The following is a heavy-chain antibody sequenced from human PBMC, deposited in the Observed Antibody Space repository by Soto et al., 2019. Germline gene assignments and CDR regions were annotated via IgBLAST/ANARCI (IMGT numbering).Heavy chain of an antibody. CDR3: AKASHDDAFDI. CDR2: ISWNSGSI. CDR1: GFTFDDYA. Sequence: GGSLRLSCAASGFTFDDYAMHWVRQAPGKGLEWVSGISWNSGSIGYADSVKGRFTISRDNAKNSLYLQMNSLRAEDTALYYCAKASHDDAFDIWGQGTMVTVSS. V-gene: IGHV3-9*01. J-gene: IGHJ3*02.